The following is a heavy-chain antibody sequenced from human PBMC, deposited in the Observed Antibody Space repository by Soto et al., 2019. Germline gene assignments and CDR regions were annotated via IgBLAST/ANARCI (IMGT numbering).Heavy chain of an antibody. CDR2: ISWNSGSI. Sequence: GGSLRLSCAASGFTFDDYAMHWVRQAPGKGLEWVSGISWNSGSIGYADSVKGRFTISRDNAKNSLYLQMNSLRAEDTALYYWAKEIAARADYYYYYGMDVWGQGTTVTVSS. CDR3: AKEIAARADYYYYYGMDV. J-gene: IGHJ6*02. D-gene: IGHD6-6*01. CDR1: GFTFDDYA. V-gene: IGHV3-9*01.